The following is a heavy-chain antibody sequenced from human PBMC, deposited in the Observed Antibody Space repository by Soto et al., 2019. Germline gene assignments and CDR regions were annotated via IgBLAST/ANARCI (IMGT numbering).Heavy chain of an antibody. CDR3: AADPPPYYYDSSGYYKSTG. J-gene: IGHJ4*02. CDR1: GFTFTSSA. Sequence: SVKVSCKASGFTFTSSAVQWVRQARGQRLEWIGWIVVGSGNTNYAQKFQERVTITRDMSTSTAYMELSSLRSEDTAVYYCAADPPPYYYDSSGYYKSTGWGQGTLVTVSS. CDR2: IVVGSGNT. D-gene: IGHD3-22*01. V-gene: IGHV1-58*01.